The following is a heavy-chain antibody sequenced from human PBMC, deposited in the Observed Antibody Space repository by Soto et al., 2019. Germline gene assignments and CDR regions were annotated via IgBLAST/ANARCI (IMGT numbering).Heavy chain of an antibody. D-gene: IGHD7-27*01. CDR1: GFTFRTYW. J-gene: IGHJ4*02. CDR2: IKDDGSEA. CDR3: ASAKLG. V-gene: IGHV3-7*01. Sequence: EVQLVESGGDLVQPGGSLRLSCAASGFTFRTYWMNWMRQTPGKGLAWVATIKDDGSEAYYVDSVRGRFTISRDNALSSLSLQMNSLRAEDTAVYYCASAKLGWGQGTLVTVSS.